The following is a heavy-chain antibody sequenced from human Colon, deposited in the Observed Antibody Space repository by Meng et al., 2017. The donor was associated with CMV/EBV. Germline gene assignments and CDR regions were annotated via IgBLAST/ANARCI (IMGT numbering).Heavy chain of an antibody. CDR2: FSRSGAST. V-gene: IGHV3-23*01. D-gene: IGHD5-24*01. J-gene: IGHJ4*02. CDR1: GVTFSSTA. Sequence: SGVTFSSTAMSWVRQAPGKGLEWVSGFSRSGASTYYADSVRGRFTISRDNSKNILYLQMNSLRAEDTGLYYCAKGSADGFNGLFDYWGQGALVTVSS. CDR3: AKGSADGFNGLFDY.